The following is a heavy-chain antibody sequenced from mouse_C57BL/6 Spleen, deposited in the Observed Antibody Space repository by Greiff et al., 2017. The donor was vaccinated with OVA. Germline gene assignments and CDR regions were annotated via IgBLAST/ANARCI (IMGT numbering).Heavy chain of an antibody. V-gene: IGHV2-5*01. CDR1: GFSLTSYG. CDR3: AKDYYGSRDWYFDV. J-gene: IGHJ1*03. CDR2: IWRGGST. Sequence: VQLQQSGPGLVQPSQSLSITCTVSGFSLTSYGVHWVRQSPGTGLEWLGVIWRGGSTDYNAAFMSRLSITKEHYKSTVFFQMNDLQADDTAIYYWAKDYYGSRDWYFDVWGTGTTVTVSS. D-gene: IGHD1-1*01.